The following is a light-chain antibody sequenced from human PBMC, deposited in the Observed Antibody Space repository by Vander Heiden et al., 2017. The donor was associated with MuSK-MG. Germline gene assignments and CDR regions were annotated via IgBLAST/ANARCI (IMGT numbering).Light chain of an antibody. J-gene: IGKJ1*01. CDR1: QSVSSSS. V-gene: IGKV3-20*01. CDR2: GAS. CDR3: QQNGSYPTWT. Sequence: EIVLTQSPGTLSLSSGERATLSCRASQSVSSSSLAWYQQKPGQAPRLLIYGASSRATGIPDRFSGSGYGTDFTLTISRLEPEDFAVYYCQQNGSYPTWTFGQGTKVEIK.